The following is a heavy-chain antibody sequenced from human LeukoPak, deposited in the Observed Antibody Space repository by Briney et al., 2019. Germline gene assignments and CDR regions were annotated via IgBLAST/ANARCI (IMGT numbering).Heavy chain of an antibody. Sequence: ASVKVSCKASGYTFTGYYMHWVRQAPGQGLEWMGRINPNSGGTNYAQKFQGRVTMARDTSISTAYMELSRLRSDDTAVYYCAQGLDTAMVTIDYWGQGTLVTVSS. CDR1: GYTFTGYY. V-gene: IGHV1-2*06. D-gene: IGHD5-18*01. CDR2: INPNSGGT. CDR3: AQGLDTAMVTIDY. J-gene: IGHJ4*02.